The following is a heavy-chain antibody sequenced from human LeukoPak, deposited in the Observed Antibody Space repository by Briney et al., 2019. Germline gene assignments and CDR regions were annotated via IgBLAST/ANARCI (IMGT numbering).Heavy chain of an antibody. CDR2: ISSSGSSI. J-gene: IGHJ4*02. D-gene: IGHD1-26*01. CDR3: TKRIGSYYALDY. V-gene: IGHV3-11*01. CDR1: GFIFNDYY. Sequence: GGSLRLSCAASGFIFNDYYMSWVRQAPGKGLEWLSSISSSGSSIEYADSVKGRFTTSRDNAKNYLYLQTNSLRAEDTALYYCTKRIGSYYALDYWGRGTLVTVSS.